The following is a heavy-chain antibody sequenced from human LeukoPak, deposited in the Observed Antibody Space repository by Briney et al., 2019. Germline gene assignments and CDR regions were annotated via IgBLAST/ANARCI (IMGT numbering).Heavy chain of an antibody. D-gene: IGHD7-27*01. CDR3: ARDGDTTSKVDY. CDR1: GFTFSHHY. V-gene: IGHV3-11*01. Sequence: GGSLRLSCAASGFTFSHHYMSWIRQAPGKGLEWTSYITRSGAFYADSVKGRFTISRDNAKNSLYLQMNSLRVEDTAVYYCARDGDTTSKVDYLGQGTLVTVSS. CDR2: ITRSGA. J-gene: IGHJ4*02.